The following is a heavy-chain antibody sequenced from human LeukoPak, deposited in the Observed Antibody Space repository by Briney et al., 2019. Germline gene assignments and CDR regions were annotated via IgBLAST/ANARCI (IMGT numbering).Heavy chain of an antibody. Sequence: SETLSLTCTVSGGSISSYYWSWIRQPPGKGLEWIGYIYYSGSTNYNPSLKSRVTISVDTSKNQFSLKLSSVTAADTAVYYCARQIKWLADYYYYMDVWGKGTTVTISS. V-gene: IGHV4-59*08. D-gene: IGHD6-19*01. J-gene: IGHJ6*03. CDR3: ARQIKWLADYYYYMDV. CDR1: GGSISSYY. CDR2: IYYSGST.